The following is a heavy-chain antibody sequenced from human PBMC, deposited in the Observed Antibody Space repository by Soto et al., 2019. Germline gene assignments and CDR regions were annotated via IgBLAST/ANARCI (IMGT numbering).Heavy chain of an antibody. Sequence: PGESLKISCKGPGYSFTSYWIGWVRQMPGKGLEWMGIIYPGDSDTRYSPSFQGQVTISADKSISTAYLQWSSLKASDTAMYYCALTLQSGHSYYGMDVWGQGTTVTVSS. V-gene: IGHV5-51*01. CDR2: IYPGDSDT. D-gene: IGHD4-4*01. CDR3: ALTLQSGHSYYGMDV. CDR1: GYSFTSYW. J-gene: IGHJ6*02.